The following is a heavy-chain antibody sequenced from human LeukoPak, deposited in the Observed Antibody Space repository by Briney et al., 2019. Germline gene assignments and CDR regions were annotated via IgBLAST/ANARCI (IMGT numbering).Heavy chain of an antibody. CDR1: GFTFSSYG. CDR2: ISYDGSNK. D-gene: IGHD6-13*01. CDR3: AKGPGSSWEYFEY. V-gene: IGHV3-30*18. Sequence: GRSLRLSCAASGFTFSSYGMHWVRQAPGKGLEWVAVISYDGSNKYYADSVKGRFTISRDNSKNTLYLQINSLRAEDTAVYYCAKGPGSSWEYFEYWGQGTLVTVSS. J-gene: IGHJ4*02.